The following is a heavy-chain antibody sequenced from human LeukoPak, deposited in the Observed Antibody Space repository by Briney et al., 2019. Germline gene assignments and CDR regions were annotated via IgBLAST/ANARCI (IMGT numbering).Heavy chain of an antibody. J-gene: IGHJ3*02. CDR2: IDYSGST. Sequence: PSETPSLTCTVSGGSISSHYWSWIRQPPGKGQEWIGYIDYSGSTNYNPSLKSRVTISVDTSKNQFSLKMTSVTAADTAVYYCARENPTQTTVIDIWGQGTMVTVSS. CDR3: ARENPTQTTVIDI. D-gene: IGHD4-11*01. V-gene: IGHV4-59*11. CDR1: GGSISSHY.